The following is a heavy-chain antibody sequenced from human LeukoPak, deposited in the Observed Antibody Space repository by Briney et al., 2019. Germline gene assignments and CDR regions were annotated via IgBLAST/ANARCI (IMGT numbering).Heavy chain of an antibody. D-gene: IGHD5-12*01. CDR2: IYYSGST. CDR1: GGSISSYY. V-gene: IGHV4-59*01. Sequence: SETLSLTCTVSGGSISSYYWSWIRQPPGKGLEWIGYIYYSGSTNYNPSLKSRVTISVDTSKNQFSLKLSSVTAADTAVYYCAREKVCSGYDYRRRDYYYYMDVWGKGTTVTVSS. J-gene: IGHJ6*03. CDR3: AREKVCSGYDYRRRDYYYYMDV.